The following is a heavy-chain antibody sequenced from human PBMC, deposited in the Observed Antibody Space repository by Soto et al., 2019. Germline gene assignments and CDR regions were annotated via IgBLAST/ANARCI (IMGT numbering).Heavy chain of an antibody. Sequence: PGGSLRLSCAASGFTFKNYAMHWVRQAPGKGLEWVAVISYDGSIEFYADSVKGRFTISRDDFNNTLFLQMDSLTAEDTAVYYCAREQYTLNYAGYWGQGTQVTVSS. V-gene: IGHV3-30-3*01. CDR2: ISYDGSIE. CDR1: GFTFKNYA. CDR3: AREQYTLNYAGY. D-gene: IGHD1-7*01. J-gene: IGHJ1*01.